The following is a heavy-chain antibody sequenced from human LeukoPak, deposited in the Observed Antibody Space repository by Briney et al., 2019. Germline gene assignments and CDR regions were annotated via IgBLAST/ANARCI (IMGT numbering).Heavy chain of an antibody. D-gene: IGHD1-26*01. J-gene: IGHJ5*02. Sequence: ASVKVSCKASGGTFSSYAISWVRQAPGQGLEWMGGIIPIFGTANYAQKFQGRVTITRNTSISTAYMELSSLRSEDTAVYYCARGRLLRNWFDPWGQGTLVTVSS. CDR2: IIPIFGTA. CDR3: ARGRLLRNWFDP. V-gene: IGHV1-69*05. CDR1: GGTFSSYA.